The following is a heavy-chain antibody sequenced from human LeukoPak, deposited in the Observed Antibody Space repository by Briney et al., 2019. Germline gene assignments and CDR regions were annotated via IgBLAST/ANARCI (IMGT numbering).Heavy chain of an antibody. J-gene: IGHJ5*02. CDR3: ARDNGYDSSGYYTNWFDP. D-gene: IGHD3-22*01. CDR1: GGSISSSSYY. Sequence: SETLSLTCTVSGGSISSSSYYWGWIRQPPGKGLEWIGSIYYSGSTYYNPSLKSRVTISVDTSKNQFSLKLSSVTAADTAVYYCARDNGYDSSGYYTNWFDPWGQGTLVTVSS. CDR2: IYYSGST. V-gene: IGHV4-39*07.